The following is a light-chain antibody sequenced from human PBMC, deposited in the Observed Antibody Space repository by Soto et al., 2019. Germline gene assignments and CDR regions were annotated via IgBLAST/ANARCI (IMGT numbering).Light chain of an antibody. CDR3: CSYAGSYTFV. Sequence: QSALTQPRSVSGSPGQSVTISCTGTSSDVGGYNYVSWYQQHPGKAPKLMIYDVSKRPSGVPDRFSCSKSGNTASLTISGLQDEDEADYYCCSYAGSYTFVFGTGTKVTVL. CDR1: SSDVGGYNY. CDR2: DVS. V-gene: IGLV2-11*01. J-gene: IGLJ1*01.